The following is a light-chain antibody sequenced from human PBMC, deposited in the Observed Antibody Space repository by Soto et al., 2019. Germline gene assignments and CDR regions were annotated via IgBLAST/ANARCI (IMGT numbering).Light chain of an antibody. CDR1: SSDVGGYNY. CDR3: SSYTSSSTLEV. Sequence: QSALTQPASVSGSPGQAITISCTGTSSDVGGYNYVSWYQQHPGKAPKLMIYEVSKRPSGVSNRLSGSKSGNTASLTISGLQAEDEADYYCSSYTSSSTLEVFGTGTKVTVL. J-gene: IGLJ1*01. CDR2: EVS. V-gene: IGLV2-14*01.